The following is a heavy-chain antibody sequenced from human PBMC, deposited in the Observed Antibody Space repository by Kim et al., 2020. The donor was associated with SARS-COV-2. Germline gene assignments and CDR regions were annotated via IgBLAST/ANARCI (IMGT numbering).Heavy chain of an antibody. CDR3: VRLRGAGNSAVMDS. D-gene: IGHD6-13*01. J-gene: IGHJ4*02. CDR2: VYWNDEK. CDR1: GFSLTTYAVG. V-gene: IGHV2-5*01. Sequence: SGPTLVNPTQTLTLTCTFSGFSLTTYAVGVGWIRQPPGKALEWLALVYWNDEKRYSPSLKRSPTITKDTSKNQVVLTMTNMDPVDTATYYCVRLRGAGNSAVMDSWGQGTLVTVSS.